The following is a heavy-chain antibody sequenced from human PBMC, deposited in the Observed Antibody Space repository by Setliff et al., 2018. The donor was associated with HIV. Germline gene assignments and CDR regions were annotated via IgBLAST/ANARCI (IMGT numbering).Heavy chain of an antibody. J-gene: IGHJ4*02. V-gene: IGHV4-34*01. CDR3: ARGLDVWGTYRYRNYFDY. CDR1: GGSFSDYY. CDR2: INHGGSA. D-gene: IGHD3-16*02. Sequence: SETLSLTCAVYGGSFSDYYWSWIRQSPGRGLEWIGEINHGGSAIYNPSLKSRVTISIDTSKNQFSLNLTSVTAADTAIYYCARGLDVWGTYRYRNYFDYWGQGTLVTVSS.